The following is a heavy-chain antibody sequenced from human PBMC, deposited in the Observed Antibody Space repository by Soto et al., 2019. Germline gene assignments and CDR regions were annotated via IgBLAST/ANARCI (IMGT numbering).Heavy chain of an antibody. Sequence: KVXXXXXGGTFXNXXVNWVRQAPXXXIXXXXRXXXXSGAANYAQKFQGRVTITADKSTSTSYMELSSLRSEDTAVYYCARDMTRTVVPYFDFWGQGTLVTVSS. J-gene: IGHJ4*02. CDR1: GGTFXNXX. D-gene: IGHD1-7*01. V-gene: IGHV1-69*06. CDR3: ARDMTRTVVPYFDF. CDR2: XXXXSGAA.